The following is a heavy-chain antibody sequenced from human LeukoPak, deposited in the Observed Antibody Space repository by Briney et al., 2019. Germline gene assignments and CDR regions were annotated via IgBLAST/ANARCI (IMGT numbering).Heavy chain of an antibody. J-gene: IGHJ6*03. CDR2: IYYSGST. CDR3: ARPGFYYYYMDV. V-gene: IGHV4-30-4*08. Sequence: SQTLSLTCTVSGGSISSGDYYWSWIRQPPGKGLEWIGYIYYSGSTYYNPSLKSRVTISVDTSKNQFSLKLSSVTAADTAVYYCARPGFYYYYMDVWGKGTTVTVSS. CDR1: GGSISSGDYY.